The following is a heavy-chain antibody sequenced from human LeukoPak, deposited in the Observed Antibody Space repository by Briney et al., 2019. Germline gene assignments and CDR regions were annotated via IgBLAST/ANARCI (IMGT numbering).Heavy chain of an antibody. CDR3: ARDPYSGSYGNYYYYFMDV. D-gene: IGHD1-26*01. CDR2: ITSGSSYI. V-gene: IGHV3-21*01. J-gene: IGHJ6*03. Sequence: PGGSLRLSCAASGFTFSSYNMNWVRQAPGKGLEWVSSITSGSSYIYYADSVKGRFTIPRDNAKNSLYLQMNSLRAEDTAVYYCARDPYSGSYGNYYYYFMDVWGKGTTVTISS. CDR1: GFTFSSYN.